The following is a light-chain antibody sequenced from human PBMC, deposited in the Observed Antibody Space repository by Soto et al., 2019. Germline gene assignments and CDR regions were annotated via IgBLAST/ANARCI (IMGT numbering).Light chain of an antibody. CDR3: QQGYSSRWT. J-gene: IGKJ1*01. CDR1: QNIRTY. V-gene: IGKV1-39*01. CDR2: ATS. Sequence: DIQITQSPSSLSASVGDRVSITCRASQNIRTYLNWYQQKPGKAPQLLIYATSNLQTGVPSRFSASGSGTDFSLVITDLQPEDFATYYCQQGYSSRWTSGRGTKVEI.